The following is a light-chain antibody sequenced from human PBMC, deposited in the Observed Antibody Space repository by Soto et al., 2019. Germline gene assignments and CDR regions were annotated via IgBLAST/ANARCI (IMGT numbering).Light chain of an antibody. J-gene: IGKJ1*01. Sequence: SGMTKYRTSVALGKGVEVSVSCITIQSVSSSYLAWYQQKPGQAPRLLIYGASSRATGIPDRFSGSGSGTDFTLTIGRLAPEDFAVYYCQQYGSSPPRTFGQGTKVDI. CDR3: QQYGSSPPRT. CDR2: GAS. V-gene: IGKV3-20*01. CDR1: QSVSSSY.